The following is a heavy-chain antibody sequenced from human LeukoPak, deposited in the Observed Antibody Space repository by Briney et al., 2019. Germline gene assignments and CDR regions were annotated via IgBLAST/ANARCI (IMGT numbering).Heavy chain of an antibody. Sequence: ASVKVSCKASGGTFSSYAISWVRQAPGQGLVWMGGIIPIFGTANYAQKLQGRVTITADESTSTAYMELSSLRSEDTAVYYCARGGGIAAAGIDYWGQGTPVTVSS. V-gene: IGHV1-69*01. CDR2: IIPIFGTA. CDR3: ARGGGIAAAGIDY. J-gene: IGHJ4*02. D-gene: IGHD6-13*01. CDR1: GGTFSSYA.